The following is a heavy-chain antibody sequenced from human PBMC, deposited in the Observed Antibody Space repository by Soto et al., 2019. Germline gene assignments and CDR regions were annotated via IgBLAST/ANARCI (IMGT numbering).Heavy chain of an antibody. Sequence: ASLKFSCKASGYTSTSYAMHWVRHAGEQLHEWMGRINAGNSNTKYSQKFQVRVTITRDKTESTAYMELSSLRHEATAVYYCDIYLGITRTNDYWGQGTLVTVSS. D-gene: IGHD1-7*01. CDR2: INAGNSNT. V-gene: IGHV1-3*01. CDR1: GYTSTSYA. CDR3: DIYLGITRTNDY. J-gene: IGHJ4*02.